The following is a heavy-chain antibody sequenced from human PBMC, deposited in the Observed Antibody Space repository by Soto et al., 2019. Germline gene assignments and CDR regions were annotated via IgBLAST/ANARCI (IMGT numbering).Heavy chain of an antibody. V-gene: IGHV3-33*01. CDR2: IWYDGSNK. CDR1: GFTFSSYG. D-gene: IGHD2-2*01. J-gene: IGHJ4*02. Sequence: GGSLRLSCAASGFTFSSYGMHWVRQAPGKGLEWVAVIWYDGSNKYYADSVKGRFTISRDNSKNTLYLQMNSLRAEDTAVYYCARSVPLYCSSTSCYGDYFDYWGQGTLVTVSS. CDR3: ARSVPLYCSSTSCYGDYFDY.